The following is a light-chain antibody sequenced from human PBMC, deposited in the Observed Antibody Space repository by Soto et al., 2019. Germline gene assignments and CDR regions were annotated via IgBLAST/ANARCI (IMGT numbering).Light chain of an antibody. J-gene: IGKJ4*01. Sequence: EIVLAQSPGTPSLSPGDRATLSCTASQTVSSTDLAWYQQKAGQAPRLLIFGASSRATGIPDRFSGSGSGTDFTLTISRLEPEDFAVYYCQQYVSSRLIFGGGTKVEIK. CDR1: QTVSSTD. CDR2: GAS. V-gene: IGKV3-20*01. CDR3: QQYVSSRLI.